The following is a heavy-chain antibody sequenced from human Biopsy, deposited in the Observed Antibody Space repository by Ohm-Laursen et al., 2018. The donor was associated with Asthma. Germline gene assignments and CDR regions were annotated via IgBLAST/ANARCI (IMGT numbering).Heavy chain of an antibody. Sequence: SVKVSCKSLGGTFNTYVIGWVRQAPGQGLEWMGGINFVFGTTTYPQKFQDRVMITADDSTSTVYMELSSLRSEDTAVYYCARKAGSCISRTCYSLDFWGQGTLVTVSS. V-gene: IGHV1-69*13. CDR1: GGTFNTYV. J-gene: IGHJ4*02. CDR2: INFVFGTT. CDR3: ARKAGSCISRTCYSLDF. D-gene: IGHD2-2*01.